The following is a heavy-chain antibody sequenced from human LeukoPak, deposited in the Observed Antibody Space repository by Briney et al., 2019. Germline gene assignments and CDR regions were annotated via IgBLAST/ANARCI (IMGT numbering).Heavy chain of an antibody. CDR2: IYPGDSDT. D-gene: IGHD1-7*01. CDR3: ARSRDWNYDS. Sequence: GGSLRLSCKGSGYSFTSYWIGWVRQMPGKGLEWMGIIYPGDSDTRYSPSFQGQVTIPSDKSINTAYLQWNSLKASDTAIYYCARSRDWNYDSWGQGTLVTVSS. J-gene: IGHJ5*01. CDR1: GYSFTSYW. V-gene: IGHV5-51*01.